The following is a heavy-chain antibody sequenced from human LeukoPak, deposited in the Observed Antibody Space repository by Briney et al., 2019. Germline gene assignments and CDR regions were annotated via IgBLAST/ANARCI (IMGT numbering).Heavy chain of an antibody. V-gene: IGHV1-2*02. D-gene: IGHD2-15*01. CDR2: INPNSGGT. J-gene: IGHJ3*02. CDR1: GYTFIGYY. CDR3: ARGSDIVVIDI. Sequence: ASVKVSCKASGYTFIGYYMHWVRQAPGQGLEWMGWINPNSGGTNYAQKFQGRVTMTRDTSISTAYMELSRLSSDVTAVYYCARGSDIVVIDIWGQGTMVTVSS.